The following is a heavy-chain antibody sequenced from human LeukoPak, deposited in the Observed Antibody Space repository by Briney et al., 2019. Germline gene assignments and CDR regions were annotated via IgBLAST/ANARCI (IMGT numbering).Heavy chain of an antibody. D-gene: IGHD1-1*01. V-gene: IGHV1-3*01. J-gene: IGHJ5*02. CDR2: INAGNGAT. CDR3: ARDRWNDRGIWFDP. CDR1: GYTFTTYA. Sequence: ASVKVSFKASGYTFTTYAMHWVRQAPGQRLEWMGWINAGNGATKYSQKFQGRVTITRDTSATTAYMELNSLTSEDTAVYYCARDRWNDRGIWFDPWGQGTLVTVSS.